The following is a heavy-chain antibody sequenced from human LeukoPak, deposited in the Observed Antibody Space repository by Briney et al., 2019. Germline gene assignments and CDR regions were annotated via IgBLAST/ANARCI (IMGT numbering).Heavy chain of an antibody. D-gene: IGHD4-17*01. J-gene: IGHJ6*02. V-gene: IGHV3-11*01. CDR3: ARDGGSGYGGYESNYYYGMDV. CDR1: GFTFSDYY. Sequence: GGSLRLSCAASGFTFSDYYMSWIRQAPGKGLEWVSYISSSGSTIYYADSVKGRFTISRDNAKNSLYLQMNSLRAEDTAVYYCARDGGSGYGGYESNYYYGMDVWGQGTTVTVSS. CDR2: ISSSGSTI.